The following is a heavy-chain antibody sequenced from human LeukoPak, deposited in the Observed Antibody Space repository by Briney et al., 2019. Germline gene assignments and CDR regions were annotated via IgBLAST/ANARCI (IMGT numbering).Heavy chain of an antibody. CDR3: ATYHDISSGFTFDS. CDR1: GFTFSSYE. J-gene: IGHJ4*02. Sequence: GSLRLSCAASGFTFSSYEMSWVRHPPGKGLEWIGEIHPSGSVRYDPSLKSRVSISLDKSNDHVSLTLTSVTAADTAVYFCATYHDISSGFTFDSWGQGTLVTVSS. V-gene: IGHV4-4*01. CDR2: IHPSGSV. D-gene: IGHD3-9*01.